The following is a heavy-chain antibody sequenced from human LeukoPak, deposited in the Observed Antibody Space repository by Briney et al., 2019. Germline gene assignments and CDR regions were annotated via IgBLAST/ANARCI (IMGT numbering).Heavy chain of an antibody. Sequence: PSETLSLTCTVSGGSISSSSYFWGWIRQSPGKGLEWIGSISYSGTTYYNPSLKSRVTISVDTSKNQCSLKLNSVTAADTAVFYCAANSADYNTLGSSYKVWGQGTLVTVSS. CDR3: AANSADYNTLGSSYKV. CDR2: ISYSGTT. CDR1: GGSISSSSYF. V-gene: IGHV4-39*01. J-gene: IGHJ4*02. D-gene: IGHD3-10*01.